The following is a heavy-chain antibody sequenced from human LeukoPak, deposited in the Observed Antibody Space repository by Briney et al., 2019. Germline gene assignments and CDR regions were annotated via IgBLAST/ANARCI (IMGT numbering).Heavy chain of an antibody. CDR2: VYYSGST. V-gene: IGHV4-31*03. D-gene: IGHD2-15*01. CDR1: GGSISSGSYW. CDR3: ARGHRSSSAYHCNAMDV. J-gene: IGHJ6*02. Sequence: PSETLSLTCTVSGGSISSGSYWWSWIRQHPEKGLEWIGYVYYSGSTYYNPSLKSRVSISVDTSKNQLSLTLTSVTAADTAVYYCARGHRSSSAYHCNAMDVWGQGTTVTVS.